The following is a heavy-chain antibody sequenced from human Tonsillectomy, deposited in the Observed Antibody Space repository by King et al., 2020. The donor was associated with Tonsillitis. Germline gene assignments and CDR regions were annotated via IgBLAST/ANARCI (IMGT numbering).Heavy chain of an antibody. CDR3: GRYEGGVFDP. CDR1: GGSISGDYF. D-gene: IGHD2-15*01. V-gene: IGHV4-31*03. J-gene: IGHJ5*02. Sequence: VQLQESGPGLVKPSQTLSLTCTVSGGSISGDYFWTWIRPHPGKGLEWIGYIYDSGDTYYNPSLKSRLTISVDTSKNQFSLKLSSVTAADTAVYYCGRYEGGVFDPWGQGTLVTVSS. CDR2: IYDSGDT.